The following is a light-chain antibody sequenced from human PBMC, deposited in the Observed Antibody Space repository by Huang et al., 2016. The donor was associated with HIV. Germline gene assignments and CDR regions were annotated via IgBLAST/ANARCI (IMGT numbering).Light chain of an antibody. CDR1: QTIGDN. CDR2: GAS. CDR3: QQFNNWPPRFT. J-gene: IGKJ3*01. V-gene: IGKV3-15*01. Sequence: EIVMTQSPATLSVSPGERATLSCRASQTIGDNLTWYQPKPGQAPRLLIYGASTRATGIPPRCSGSGSGTEFTLTISGLESEDFAVYYCQQFNNWPPRFTFGPGTTVDVK.